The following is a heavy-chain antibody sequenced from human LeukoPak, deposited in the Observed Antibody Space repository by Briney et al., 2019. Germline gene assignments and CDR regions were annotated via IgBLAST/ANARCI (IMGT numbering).Heavy chain of an antibody. CDR1: GGSISSSIYY. CDR3: ARHRIPAADDAFDI. D-gene: IGHD6-13*01. V-gene: IGHV4-39*01. J-gene: IGHJ3*02. Sequence: SETLSLTCTVSGGSISSSIYYWGWIRQPPGKGLEWFGSLYYSGSTYYNPSLKSRVTISGDTSKNQFSLKLSSVTAADTAVYYCARHRIPAADDAFDIWGQGTMVTVSS. CDR2: LYYSGST.